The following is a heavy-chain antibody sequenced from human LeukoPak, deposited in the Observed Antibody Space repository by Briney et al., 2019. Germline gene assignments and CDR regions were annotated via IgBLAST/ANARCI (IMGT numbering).Heavy chain of an antibody. CDR1: GFPVSSYA. CDR3: ARQKQSHGNFDY. J-gene: IGHJ4*02. CDR2: LGIAGDT. V-gene: IGHV3-13*01. D-gene: IGHD1-26*01. Sequence: GGSLRLSCAASGFPVSSYAMHWVRQPIGKGLEWVSALGIAGDTFYPGSVKGRFTISRENAKNSLYLQMNSLRAEDTAMYYCARQKQSHGNFDYWGQGTLVTVSS.